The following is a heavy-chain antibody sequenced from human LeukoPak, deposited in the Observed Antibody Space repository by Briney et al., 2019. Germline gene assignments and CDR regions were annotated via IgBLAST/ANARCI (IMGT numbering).Heavy chain of an antibody. CDR1: GFTFSSYG. D-gene: IGHD6-13*01. V-gene: IGHV3-30*18. J-gene: IGHJ4*02. CDR3: AKEPRIAAAGAMDY. Sequence: AGGSLRLSCAASGFTFSSYGMHWVRQAPGKGLEWVAVISYDGSNKYYADSVKGRFTISRDNSKNTLHLQMNSLRAEDTAVYYCAKEPRIAAAGAMDYWGQGTLVTVSS. CDR2: ISYDGSNK.